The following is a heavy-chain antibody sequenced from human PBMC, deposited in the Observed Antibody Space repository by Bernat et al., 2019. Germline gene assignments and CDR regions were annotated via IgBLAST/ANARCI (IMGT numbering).Heavy chain of an antibody. J-gene: IGHJ4*02. CDR3: AGCATTSWYHY. CDR2: VYYSGST. D-gene: IGHD6-13*01. Sequence: QVQLQESGPGLVKPSETLSLTCSVSGDSISSYYWTWIRQPPGKGLEWIGYVYYSGSTNYNPSLKSRVTISVDTSKSQISLKLNSVTAADTAVYLCAGCATTSWYHYWGQGTLVTVSS. V-gene: IGHV4-59*01. CDR1: GDSISSYY.